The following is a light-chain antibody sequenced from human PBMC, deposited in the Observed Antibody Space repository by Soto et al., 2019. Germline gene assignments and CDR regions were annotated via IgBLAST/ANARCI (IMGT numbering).Light chain of an antibody. CDR1: QGVSSY. J-gene: IGKJ5*01. CDR2: DAS. CDR3: QQRSNWQIT. V-gene: IGKV3D-11*01. Sequence: DIVLTQSPATLSLSPGERATLSCRASQGVSSYLAWYQQKPGQAPRLLIYDASTRATGIPARFSGSGPGTDFSLTISSLEPEDFAVYYCQQRSNWQITFGQGTRLEIK.